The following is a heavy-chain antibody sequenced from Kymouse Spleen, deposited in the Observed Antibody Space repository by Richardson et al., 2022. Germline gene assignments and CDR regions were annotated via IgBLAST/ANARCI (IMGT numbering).Heavy chain of an antibody. CDR2: IYHSGST. CDR3: ARDQALLWFGELDYYYYGMDV. CDR1: GGSISSSNW. D-gene: IGHD3-10*01. V-gene: IGHV4-4*02. Sequence: QVQLQESGPGLVKPSGTLSLTCAVSGGSISSSNWWSWVRQPPGKGLEWIGEIYHSGSTNYNPSLKSRVTISVDKSKNQFSLKLSSVTAADTAVYYCARDQALLWFGELDYYYYGMDVWGQGTTVTVSS. J-gene: IGHJ6*02.